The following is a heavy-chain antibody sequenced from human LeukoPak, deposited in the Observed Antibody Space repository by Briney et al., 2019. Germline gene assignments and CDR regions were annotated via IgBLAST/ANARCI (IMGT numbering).Heavy chain of an antibody. CDR2: IRTNDYGGTA. Sequence: GGSLRLSCRGSGFYFVDYGMTWVRQAPGKGLEWLGFIRTNDYGGTAEYAASVKARFIISRDDSNSIVYLQMNSLKNEVTGVYYCSRHSMIFRVWGQGTLVTVSS. CDR1: GFYFVDYG. V-gene: IGHV3-49*04. CDR3: SRHSMIFRV. J-gene: IGHJ4*02. D-gene: IGHD3-22*01.